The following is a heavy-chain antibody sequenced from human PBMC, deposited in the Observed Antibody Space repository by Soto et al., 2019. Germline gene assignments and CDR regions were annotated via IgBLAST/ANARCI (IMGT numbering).Heavy chain of an antibody. CDR2: IIPLFGTA. D-gene: IGHD3-22*01. V-gene: IGHV1-69*01. J-gene: IGHJ4*02. Sequence: QVQLVQSGAEVKKPGSSVKVSCKASGGTFSTYAIDWVRQAPGQGLEWMGGIIPLFGTAKYAQNFQGRITITADESTNTAYMELRSLRSQDTAVYYCAREVHYDSSGYYYFYWGQGTPVTVSS. CDR1: GGTFSTYA. CDR3: AREVHYDSSGYYYFY.